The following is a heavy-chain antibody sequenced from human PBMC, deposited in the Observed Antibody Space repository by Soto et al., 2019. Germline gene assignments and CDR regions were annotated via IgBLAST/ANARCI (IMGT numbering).Heavy chain of an antibody. CDR1: GGSISSSNW. J-gene: IGHJ4*02. CDR2: IYHSGST. D-gene: IGHD3-10*01. Sequence: SETLSLTCAVSGGSISSSNWWSWVRQPPGKGLEWIGEIYHSGSTNYNPSLKSRVTISVDKSKNQFSLKLSSVTAADTAVYYCARSYYDYYGSGSHNDYWGQGTLVTAPQ. CDR3: ARSYYDYYGSGSHNDY. V-gene: IGHV4-4*02.